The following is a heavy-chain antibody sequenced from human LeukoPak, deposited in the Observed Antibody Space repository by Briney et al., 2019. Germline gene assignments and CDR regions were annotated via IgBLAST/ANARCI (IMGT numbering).Heavy chain of an antibody. D-gene: IGHD3-10*02. Sequence: GGSLRLSCAASGFTFSNYAMGWVRQAPGKGLEWVSSVFGLDHRTNYADSVKGRFIISRDNSKNTLYLQMNSLRAEDTAVYYCAELGITMIGGVWGKGTTVTISS. CDR3: AELGITMIGGV. CDR1: GFTFSNYA. J-gene: IGHJ6*04. V-gene: IGHV3-23*01. CDR2: VFGLDHRT.